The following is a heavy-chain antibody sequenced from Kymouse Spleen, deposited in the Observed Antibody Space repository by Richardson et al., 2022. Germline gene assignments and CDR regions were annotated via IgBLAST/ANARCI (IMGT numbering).Heavy chain of an antibody. Sequence: QVQLQQWGAGLLKPSETLSLTCAVYGGSFSGYYWSWIRQPPGKGLEWIGEINHSGSTNYNPSLKSRVTISVDTSKNQFSLKLSSVTAADTAVYYCARGATVTTHDAFDIWGQGTMVTVSS. D-gene: IGHD4-17*01. CDR3: ARGATVTTHDAFDI. CDR1: GGSFSGYY. CDR2: INHSGST. J-gene: IGHJ3*02. V-gene: IGHV4-34*01.